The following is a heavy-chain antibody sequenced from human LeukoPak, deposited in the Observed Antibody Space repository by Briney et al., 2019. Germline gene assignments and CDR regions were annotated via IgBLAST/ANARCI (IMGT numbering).Heavy chain of an antibody. CDR2: ISSSSTI. CDR1: GFTFSSYS. D-gene: IGHD6-19*01. J-gene: IGHJ3*02. V-gene: IGHV3-69-1*01. CDR3: ARDRAEQWLVRGAFDI. Sequence: GGSLRLSCAASGFTFSSYSMNWVRQAPGKGLEWVSSISSSSTIYYADSVKGRFTISRDNAKNSLYLQMNSLRAEDTAVYYCARDRAEQWLVRGAFDIWGQGTMVTVSS.